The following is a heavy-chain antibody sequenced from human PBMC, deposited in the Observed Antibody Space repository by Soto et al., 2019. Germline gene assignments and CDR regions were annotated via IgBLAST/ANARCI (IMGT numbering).Heavy chain of an antibody. V-gene: IGHV4-30-4*08. CDR1: GGSVSSGDYY. CDR2: IYHSGST. J-gene: IGHJ6*02. CDR3: ARLYCFDNSGLPYGLDV. Sequence: SETLSLTCTVSGGSVSSGDYYWNWIRQPPGKGLEWIGYIYHSGSTYYNPSLKSRATISIDTSRNQFSLKLSSVTAADTAVYYCARLYCFDNSGLPYGLDVWGQGTTVTVSS. D-gene: IGHD3-22*01.